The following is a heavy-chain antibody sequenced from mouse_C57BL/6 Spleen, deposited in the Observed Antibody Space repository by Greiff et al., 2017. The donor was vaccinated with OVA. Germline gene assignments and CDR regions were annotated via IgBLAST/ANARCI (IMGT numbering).Heavy chain of an antibody. V-gene: IGHV1-81*01. CDR2: IYPRSGNT. D-gene: IGHD2-4*01. Sequence: VLLVESGAELARPGASVKLSCKASGYTFTSYGISWVKQRTGQGLEWIGEIYPRSGNTYYNEKFKGKATLTADKSSSTAYMELRSLTSEDSAVYFCAKDDYAYWYFDVWGTGTAVTVSS. J-gene: IGHJ1*03. CDR3: AKDDYAYWYFDV. CDR1: GYTFTSYG.